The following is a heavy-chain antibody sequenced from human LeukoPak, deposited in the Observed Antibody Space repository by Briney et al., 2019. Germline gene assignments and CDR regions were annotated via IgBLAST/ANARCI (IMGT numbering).Heavy chain of an antibody. CDR1: GFTFDDYA. Sequence: PGGSLRLSCAASGFTFDDYAMHWVRQAPGKGLEWVSAISGSGGSTYYADSVKGRFTISRDNSKNMLYLQMNSLRAEDTAVYYCAKEKQLVSGALDYWGQGTLVTVSS. J-gene: IGHJ4*02. D-gene: IGHD6-6*01. CDR2: ISGSGGST. V-gene: IGHV3-23*01. CDR3: AKEKQLVSGALDY.